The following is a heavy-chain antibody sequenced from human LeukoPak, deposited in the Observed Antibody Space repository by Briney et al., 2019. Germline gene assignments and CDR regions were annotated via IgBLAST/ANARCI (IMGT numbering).Heavy chain of an antibody. CDR2: IYTSGNT. CDR1: GGSISSYY. Sequence: IPSETLSLTCTVSGGSISSYYWNWIRQPAGKGLEWIGRIYTSGNTNYNPSLKSRVTMSVDTSKNQFSLKLSSVTAADTAVYYCARVRMATIRDDAFDIWGQGTMVTVSS. D-gene: IGHD5-24*01. J-gene: IGHJ3*02. V-gene: IGHV4-4*07. CDR3: ARVRMATIRDDAFDI.